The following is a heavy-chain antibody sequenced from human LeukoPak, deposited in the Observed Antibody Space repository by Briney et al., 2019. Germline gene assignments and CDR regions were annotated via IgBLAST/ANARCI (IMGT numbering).Heavy chain of an antibody. CDR1: GFTFSNYA. J-gene: IGHJ4*02. V-gene: IGHV3-23*01. D-gene: IGHD2-2*01. CDR2: ISDSGGST. Sequence: GGSLRLSCAASGFTFSNYAMTWVRQAPGKGLEWVSAISDSGGSTYYADSVKGRYTISRDNSKNTMYLQMNSLRDEDTAVYYCAKVGSWDCSSTSCRPTYYFDYWGQGTLVTVFS. CDR3: AKVGSWDCSSTSCRPTYYFDY.